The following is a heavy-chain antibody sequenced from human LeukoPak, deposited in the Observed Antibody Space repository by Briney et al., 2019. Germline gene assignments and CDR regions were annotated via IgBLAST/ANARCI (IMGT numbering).Heavy chain of an antibody. V-gene: IGHV3-7*01. CDR3: ARERGEQWLEPYYYYGMDV. Sequence: GGSLRLSCAASGFTFSNYGMHWVRQAPGKGLEWVANIKQDGSEKYYVDSVKGRFTISRDNAKNSLYLQMNSLRAEDTAVYYCARERGEQWLEPYYYYGMDVWGQGTTVTVSS. D-gene: IGHD6-19*01. CDR2: IKQDGSEK. J-gene: IGHJ6*02. CDR1: GFTFSNYG.